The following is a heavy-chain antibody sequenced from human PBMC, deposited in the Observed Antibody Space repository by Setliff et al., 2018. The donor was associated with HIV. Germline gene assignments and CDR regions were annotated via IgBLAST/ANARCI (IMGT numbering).Heavy chain of an antibody. V-gene: IGHV1-3*01. D-gene: IGHD3-10*01. J-gene: IGHJ4*01. CDR3: VRGALLAAFDFDY. Sequence: ASVKVSCKASGYTFTSYAIHWVRQAPGHSLEWVGWINVGKGDTKYSQELQDRVTITRDTSANTAYMELSSLRSDDTAVYFCVRGALLAAFDFDYWGQGTLVTVSS. CDR2: INVGKGDT. CDR1: GYTFTSYA.